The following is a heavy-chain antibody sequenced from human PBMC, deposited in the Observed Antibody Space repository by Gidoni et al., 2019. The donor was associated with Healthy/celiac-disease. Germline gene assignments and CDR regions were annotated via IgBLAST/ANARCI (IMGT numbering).Heavy chain of an antibody. CDR2: IYSGGST. D-gene: IGHD3-10*01. V-gene: IGHV3-66*01. CDR3: AREVVVRGVTY. CDR1: GFHVSRNY. Sequence: EVQLVESGGGLVQPGGSLRLSCAASGFHVSRNYMSWVRQAPGKGLEWVSVIYSGGSTYYADSVKGRFTISRDNSKSTLYLQMNSLRAEDTAVYYCAREVVVRGVTYWGQGTLVTVSS. J-gene: IGHJ4*02.